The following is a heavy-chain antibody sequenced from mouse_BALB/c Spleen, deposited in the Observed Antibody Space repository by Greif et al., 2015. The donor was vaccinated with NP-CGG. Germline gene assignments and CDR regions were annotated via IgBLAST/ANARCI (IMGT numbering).Heavy chain of an antibody. CDR3: ARTTVVAYYAMDY. CDR2: ISSGSSTI. Sequence: EVKLVDSGGGLVQPGGSRKLPCAASGFTFSSFGMHWVRQAPEKGLEWVAYISSGSSTIYYADTVRGRFTISRDNPKNTLFLQMTSLRSEDTAMYYCARTTVVAYYAMDYWGQGTSVTVSS. V-gene: IGHV5-17*02. J-gene: IGHJ4*01. D-gene: IGHD1-1*01. CDR1: GFTFSSFG.